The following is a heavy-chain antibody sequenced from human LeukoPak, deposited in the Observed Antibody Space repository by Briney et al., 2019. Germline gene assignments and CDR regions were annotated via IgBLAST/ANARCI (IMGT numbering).Heavy chain of an antibody. Sequence: GGSLRLSCAASGFIVNYYYMSWVRQAPGKGLEWVAGISDRGSRTNYADSVKGRFTISTDHPKNTLYLQMNSLRAEDTAVYFCAKRGVVIRVILVGFHKEAYYFDSWGQGALVTVSS. V-gene: IGHV3-23*01. CDR1: GFIVNYYY. CDR2: ISDRGSRT. CDR3: AKRGVVIRVILVGFHKEAYYFDS. J-gene: IGHJ4*02. D-gene: IGHD3-22*01.